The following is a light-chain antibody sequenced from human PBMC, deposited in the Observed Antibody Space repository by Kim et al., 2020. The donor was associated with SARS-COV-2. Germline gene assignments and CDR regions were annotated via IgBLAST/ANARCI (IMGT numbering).Light chain of an antibody. CDR1: HAIYTS. J-gene: IGKJ4*01. V-gene: IGKV1-9*01. CDR3: QQLHAYPLT. Sequence: GSVGDRVTITCRASHAIYTSLVWYQQKPGKAPKILIYAVSTLLDWVPSRFSGSGTGTAFTLTIDSLQPEDLATYYCQQLHAYPLTFGGGTKVDIK. CDR2: AVS.